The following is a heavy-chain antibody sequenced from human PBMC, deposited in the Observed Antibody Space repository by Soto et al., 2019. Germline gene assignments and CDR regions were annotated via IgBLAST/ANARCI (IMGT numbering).Heavy chain of an antibody. CDR3: ARDKGYDYGDYYFDY. Sequence: GGSLRLSCAASGFTFSSYGMHWVRQAPGKGLEWVAVIWYDGSNKYYADSVKGRFTISRDNSKNTLYLQMNSLRAEDTAVYYCARDKGYDYGDYYFDYWGQGTLVTVSS. J-gene: IGHJ4*02. V-gene: IGHV3-33*01. CDR1: GFTFSSYG. CDR2: IWYDGSNK. D-gene: IGHD4-17*01.